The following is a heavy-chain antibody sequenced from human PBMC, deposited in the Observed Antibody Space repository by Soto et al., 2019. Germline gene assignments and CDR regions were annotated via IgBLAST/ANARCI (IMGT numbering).Heavy chain of an antibody. V-gene: IGHV3-66*01. CDR1: GFTVSSNY. CDR2: IDSGGST. CDR3: ARGRMGRGRILGY. J-gene: IGHJ4*02. Sequence: EVQLVESGGGLVQPGGSLRLSCAASGFTVSSNYMSWVRQAPGKGLEWVSVIDSGGSTYYADSVKGRFTISRDKSKNTLYLQMNSLRAEDTAVYYCARGRMGRGRILGYWGQGTLVTVAS. D-gene: IGHD3-10*01.